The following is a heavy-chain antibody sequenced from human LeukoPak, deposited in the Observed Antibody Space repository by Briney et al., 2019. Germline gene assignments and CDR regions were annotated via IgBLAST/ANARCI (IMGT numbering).Heavy chain of an antibody. CDR3: ARAVGATTYWGFDY. Sequence: KAAEPLSLTCTVSGYSISSGYYWDWIRQPPGTGLEWIGSIYHSGSTYYNPSLKSRVTISVDTSKNQFSLRLTSVTAADTAVYYCARAVGATTYWGFDYWGRGTLVTVSS. CDR1: GYSISSGYY. J-gene: IGHJ4*02. D-gene: IGHD1-26*01. CDR2: IYHSGST. V-gene: IGHV4-38-2*02.